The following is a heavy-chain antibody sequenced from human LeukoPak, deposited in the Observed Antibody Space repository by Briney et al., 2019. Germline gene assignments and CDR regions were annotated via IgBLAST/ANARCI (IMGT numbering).Heavy chain of an antibody. V-gene: IGHV4-30-2*05. Sequence: SETLSLTCTVSGGSISSGGYYWSWIRQPPGKGLEWIGYIYHSGSTYYNPSLKSRVTISVDTSKNQFSLKLSSVTAADTAVYYCARAEETIFGVVIIGYWGQGTLVTVSS. CDR3: ARAEETIFGVVIIGY. D-gene: IGHD3-3*01. J-gene: IGHJ4*02. CDR1: GGSISSGGYY. CDR2: IYHSGST.